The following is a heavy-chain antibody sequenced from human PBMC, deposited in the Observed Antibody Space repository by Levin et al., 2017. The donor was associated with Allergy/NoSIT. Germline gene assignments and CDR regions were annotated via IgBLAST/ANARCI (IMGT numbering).Heavy chain of an antibody. CDR2: ISYDGSNK. D-gene: IGHD3-3*01. CDR3: AKVGPRGTIIGYFDY. Sequence: GESLKISCAASGFTFSSYGMHWVRQAPGKGLEWVAVISYDGSNKYYADSVKGRFTISRDNSKNTLYLQMNSLRAEDTAVYYCAKVGPRGTIIGYFDYWGQGTLVTVSS. V-gene: IGHV3-30*18. J-gene: IGHJ4*02. CDR1: GFTFSSYG.